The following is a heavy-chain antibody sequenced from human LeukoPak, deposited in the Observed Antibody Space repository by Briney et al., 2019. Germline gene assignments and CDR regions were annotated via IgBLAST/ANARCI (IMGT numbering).Heavy chain of an antibody. Sequence: WESLRLSCAASGFTFSSYWMHWVRQAPGKGLVWVSRIKSDGCTTPYADSVKGRFTICRDNAKNTLYLQMNSLRAEDTAVYYCARVVDHHFDYWGQGTLVTGS. V-gene: IGHV3-74*01. CDR2: IKSDGCTT. CDR1: GFTFSSYW. CDR3: ARVVDHHFDY. J-gene: IGHJ4*02. D-gene: IGHD2-21*01.